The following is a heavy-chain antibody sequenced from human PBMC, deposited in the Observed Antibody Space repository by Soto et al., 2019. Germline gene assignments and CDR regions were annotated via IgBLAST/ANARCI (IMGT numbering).Heavy chain of an antibody. J-gene: IGHJ5*02. CDR2: ISGSGGST. Sequence: LRLSCAASGFTFSSYAMSWVRQAPGEGLEWVSAISGSGGSTYYADSVKGRFTISRDNSKNTLYLQMNSLRAEDTAVYYCAKEAVIVVVPANNWFDPWGQGTLVTVSS. CDR3: AKEAVIVVVPANNWFDP. V-gene: IGHV3-23*01. CDR1: GFTFSSYA. D-gene: IGHD2-2*01.